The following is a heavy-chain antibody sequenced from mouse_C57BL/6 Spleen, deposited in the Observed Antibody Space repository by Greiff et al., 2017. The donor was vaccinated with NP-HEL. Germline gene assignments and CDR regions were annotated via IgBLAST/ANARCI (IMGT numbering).Heavy chain of an antibody. CDR2: IDPSDSYT. CDR3: ARGGGTVYFDY. CDR1: GYTFTSYW. J-gene: IGHJ2*01. Sequence: VQLQQPGAELVKPGASVKLSCKASGYTFTSYWMQWVKQRPGQGLEWIGEIDPSDSYTNYNQKFKGKATLTVDTSSSTAYMQLSSLTSEDSAVYYCARGGGTVYFDYWGQGTTLTVSS. V-gene: IGHV1-50*01. D-gene: IGHD4-1*01.